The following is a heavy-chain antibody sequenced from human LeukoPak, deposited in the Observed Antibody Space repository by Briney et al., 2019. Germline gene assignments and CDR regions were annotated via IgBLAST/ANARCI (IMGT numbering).Heavy chain of an antibody. CDR2: IYYSGST. CDR3: ARARGKYDSNWFDP. Sequence: SETLSLTCTVSGGSISSYYWSWIRQPPGKGLEWIGYIYYSGSTNYNPSLKSRVTISVDTSKNQFSLKLSSVTAADTAVYYCARARGKYDSNWFDPWGQGTLVTVSS. D-gene: IGHD3-3*01. CDR1: GGSISSYY. V-gene: IGHV4-59*01. J-gene: IGHJ5*02.